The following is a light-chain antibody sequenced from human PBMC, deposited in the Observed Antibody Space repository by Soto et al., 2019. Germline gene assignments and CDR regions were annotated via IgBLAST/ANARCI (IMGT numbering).Light chain of an antibody. CDR2: DVF. CDR1: QSISSNS. V-gene: IGKV3D-20*01. Sequence: EIVLTQSPATLSLSPGERATLSCGASQSISSNSLAWYQQKPGLAPKLLIHDVFSRATGIPDRFSGSGSGTDFTLTITRLEPEDLAEYYCQHLDTFGQGTKLEIK. CDR3: QHLDT. J-gene: IGKJ2*01.